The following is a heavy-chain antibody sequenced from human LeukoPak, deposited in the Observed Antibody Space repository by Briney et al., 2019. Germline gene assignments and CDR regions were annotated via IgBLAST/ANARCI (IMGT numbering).Heavy chain of an antibody. CDR1: GFTFTDYW. CDR3: ATSKDTAGGPY. V-gene: IGHV3-7*03. J-gene: IGHJ4*02. CDR2: IRQDGGAT. Sequence: GGSLRLSCVASGFTFTDYWMTWVRQAPGKGLEWLANIRQDGGATYYRVSARGRFTISRDNAKNSLYLQLSSVRDEDTAVYYCATSKDTAGGPYWGQGTLVTVSS. D-gene: IGHD5-18*01.